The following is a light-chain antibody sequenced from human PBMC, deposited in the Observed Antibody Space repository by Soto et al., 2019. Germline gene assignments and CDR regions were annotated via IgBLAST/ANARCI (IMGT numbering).Light chain of an antibody. Sequence: QSALTQPASVSGSPGQSITISCTGTSSDVGGYNAVSWYQQHPGKAPKLMIYDVTKRPSGASNRFSGSKSGNTASLTISGLQAEDEADYYCGSYATGGAYVFGTGTKLTVL. CDR1: SSDVGGYNA. V-gene: IGLV2-14*01. J-gene: IGLJ1*01. CDR3: GSYATGGAYV. CDR2: DVT.